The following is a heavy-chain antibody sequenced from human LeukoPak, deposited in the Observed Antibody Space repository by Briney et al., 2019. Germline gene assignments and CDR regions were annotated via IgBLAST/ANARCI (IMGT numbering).Heavy chain of an antibody. V-gene: IGHV3-9*01. CDR3: AKDGLPIAAAGTYFQH. CDR1: GFTFDDYA. Sequence: GGSLRLSCAASGFTFDDYAMHWVRQAPGKGLDWVSGISWYSGSIGYADSVKGRFTISRDNAKNSLYLQMNSLRAEDTALYYCAKDGLPIAAAGTYFQHWGQGTLVTVSS. J-gene: IGHJ1*01. CDR2: ISWYSGSI. D-gene: IGHD6-13*01.